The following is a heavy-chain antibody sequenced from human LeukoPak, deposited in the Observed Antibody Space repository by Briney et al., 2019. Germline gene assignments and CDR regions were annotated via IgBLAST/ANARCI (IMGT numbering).Heavy chain of an antibody. CDR2: INPNSGGT. CDR3: ARSRGYSGYDLGYYYYYGMDV. J-gene: IGHJ6*02. CDR1: GYTFTGYY. V-gene: IGHV1-2*04. D-gene: IGHD5-12*01. Sequence: GASVKVSCKASGYTFTGYYMHWVRQAPGQGLEWMGWINPNSGGTNYAQKFQGWVTMTRDTSISTAYMELSRLRSDDTAVYYCARSRGYSGYDLGYYYYYGMDVWGQGTTVTVSS.